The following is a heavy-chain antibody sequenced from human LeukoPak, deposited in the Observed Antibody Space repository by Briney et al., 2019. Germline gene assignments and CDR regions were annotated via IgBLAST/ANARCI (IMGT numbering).Heavy chain of an antibody. Sequence: GGSLRLSCAASGFTFSRNSMNWVRQAPGKGLEWVSSISTSSSYIYYADSVKGRFTISRDNAKNSLYLQMKSLRVEDTAVYYCARDSIRITTYDSYFDYWGQGTLVTVSS. CDR3: ARDSIRITTYDSYFDY. V-gene: IGHV3-21*06. CDR2: ISTSSSYI. D-gene: IGHD3-22*01. J-gene: IGHJ4*02. CDR1: GFTFSRNS.